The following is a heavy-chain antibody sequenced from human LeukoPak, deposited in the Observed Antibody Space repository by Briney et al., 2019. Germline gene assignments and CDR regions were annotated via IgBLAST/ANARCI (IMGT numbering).Heavy chain of an antibody. J-gene: IGHJ5*02. D-gene: IGHD6-13*01. Sequence: PSETLSLTCAVYGGSFSGYYWSWIRQPPGKGLEWIGEINHSGSTNYNPSLKSRVTIPVDTSKNQFSLKLNSVTAADTAVYYCARDRSSSYTRDWFDPWGQGALVTVSS. CDR3: ARDRSSSYTRDWFDP. CDR2: INHSGST. V-gene: IGHV4-34*01. CDR1: GGSFSGYY.